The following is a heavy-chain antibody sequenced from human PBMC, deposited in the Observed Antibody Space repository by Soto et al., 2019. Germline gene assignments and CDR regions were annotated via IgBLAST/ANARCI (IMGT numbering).Heavy chain of an antibody. Sequence: TGGSLRLSCAASGFTFSSYSMNWVRQAPGKGLEWVSSISSSSSYIYYADSVKGRFTISRDNAKNSLYLQMNSLRAEDTAVYYCARGAEMATIFSHDYWGQGTLVTVSS. CDR3: ARGAEMATIFSHDY. CDR1: GFTFSSYS. D-gene: IGHD5-12*01. CDR2: ISSSSSYI. J-gene: IGHJ4*02. V-gene: IGHV3-21*01.